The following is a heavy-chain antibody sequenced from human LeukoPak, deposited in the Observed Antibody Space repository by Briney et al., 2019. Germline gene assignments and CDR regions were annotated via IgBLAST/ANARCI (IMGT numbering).Heavy chain of an antibody. J-gene: IGHJ5*02. Sequence: SEPLSLTCTVSGGSITSIHYYWGWIRQPPGKWLEWIGNIYYFGSTYYNPSLRSRVTISVDTSKNQFSLKLSSVTAADTALYYCARMTCGGGTCWWFDPWGQGTLVIVSS. CDR2: IYYFGST. CDR1: GGSITSIHYY. CDR3: ARMTCGGGTCWWFDP. D-gene: IGHD2-15*01. V-gene: IGHV4-39*01.